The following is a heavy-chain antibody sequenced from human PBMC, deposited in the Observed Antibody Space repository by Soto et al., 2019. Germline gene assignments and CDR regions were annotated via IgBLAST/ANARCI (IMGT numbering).Heavy chain of an antibody. J-gene: IGHJ6*02. CDR2: ISSSSSYI. CDR1: GFTFSSYS. D-gene: IGHD4-4*01. Sequence: GGSLRLSCAASGFTFSSYSMNWVRQAPGKGLEWVSSISSSSSYIYYADSVKGRFTISRDNAKNSLYLQMNSLRAEDTAVYYSARPVTRYYYYGMDVWGQGTTVTVSS. CDR3: ARPVTRYYYYGMDV. V-gene: IGHV3-21*01.